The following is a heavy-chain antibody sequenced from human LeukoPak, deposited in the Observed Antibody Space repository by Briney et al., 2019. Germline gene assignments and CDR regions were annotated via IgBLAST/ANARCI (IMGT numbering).Heavy chain of an antibody. CDR3: AKGSTYFYDSSHMDV. CDR1: GFTFSTYW. J-gene: IGHJ6*03. D-gene: IGHD3-22*01. CDR2: IDSDRGTT. V-gene: IGHV3-74*01. Sequence: PGGSLRLSCAASGFTFSTYWMHWVRQAPGKGLVWVSRIDSDRGTTSYADSVRGRFTISRDNAKNTLYLQMNSLRVEDTAVYYCAKGSTYFYDSSHMDVWGKGTTVTVSS.